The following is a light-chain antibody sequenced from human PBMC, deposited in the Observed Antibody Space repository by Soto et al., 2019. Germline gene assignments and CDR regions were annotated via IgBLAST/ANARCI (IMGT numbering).Light chain of an antibody. CDR2: EVF. CDR3: TSYTTTNTPYV. Sequence: QSALTQPASVSGSPGQSITIPCTGTNSDVGAYNYVSWYQHHPGKAPKLMIYEVFTRPSGVSSRFSGSKSGSTASLTISGLQADEEAAYYCTSYTTTNTPYVFGTGTKVTVL. CDR1: NSDVGAYNY. V-gene: IGLV2-14*01. J-gene: IGLJ1*01.